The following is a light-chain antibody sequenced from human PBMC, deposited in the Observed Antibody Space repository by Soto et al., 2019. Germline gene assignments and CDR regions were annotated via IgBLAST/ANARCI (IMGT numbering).Light chain of an antibody. V-gene: IGKV1-27*01. CDR3: QKYNSAQT. CDR2: AAS. Sequence: DIQMTQSPSSLAASVGDRVTITCRASQGISNYLAWYQHKPGKVPKLLIYAASTLQSGVPSRFSGSGSGTDFTLTISSLQPEDVATYYCQKYNSAQTFGQGTKVDIK. CDR1: QGISNY. J-gene: IGKJ1*01.